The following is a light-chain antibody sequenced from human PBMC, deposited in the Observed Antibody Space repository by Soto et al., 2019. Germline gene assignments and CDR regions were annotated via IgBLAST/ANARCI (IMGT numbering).Light chain of an antibody. CDR1: QSVSSN. J-gene: IGKJ4*01. V-gene: IGKV3-15*01. Sequence: EIVMTQSPATLSVSPGERATLACRASQSVSSNLAWYQQKPGQAPRLLIYGASTRATEVPASFSGSGSGTEFTLTISSLQSEDIAVYFCQQYNNWPLTFGGGTKVEIK. CDR3: QQYNNWPLT. CDR2: GAS.